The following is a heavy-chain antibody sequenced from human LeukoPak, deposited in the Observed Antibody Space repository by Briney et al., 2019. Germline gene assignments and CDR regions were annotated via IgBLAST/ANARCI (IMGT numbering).Heavy chain of an antibody. D-gene: IGHD3-22*01. J-gene: IGHJ6*02. Sequence: ASVKVSCKASGYTFTSYDINWVRQATGQGLAWMGWMNLNSGNTGYAQKFQGRVTMTRNTSISTAYMELSSLRSEDTAVYYCARGSHYYDSSGYYYWSYYYYGMDVWGQGTTVTVSS. CDR3: ARGSHYYDSSGYYYWSYYYYGMDV. CDR2: MNLNSGNT. V-gene: IGHV1-8*01. CDR1: GYTFTSYD.